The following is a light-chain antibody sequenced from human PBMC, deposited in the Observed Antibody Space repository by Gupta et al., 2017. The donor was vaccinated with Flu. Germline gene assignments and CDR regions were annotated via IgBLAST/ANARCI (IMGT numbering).Light chain of an antibody. Sequence: IACNSCQGRQRSSGWTDWYQYLQKPAQPLLLLIEEVSSRFSASPDRCSGSGSGTDFTLRSRQVEADDVCVYYCMQSLQSPRTFGQGTKLEI. CDR3: MQSLQSPRT. CDR2: EVS. CDR1: QGRQRSSGWTD. J-gene: IGKJ2*01. V-gene: IGKV2D-29*01.